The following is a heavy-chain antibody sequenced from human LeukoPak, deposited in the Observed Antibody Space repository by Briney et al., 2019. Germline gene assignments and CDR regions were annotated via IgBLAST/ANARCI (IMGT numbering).Heavy chain of an antibody. CDR2: ITGSGDGT. CDR3: AKGIYSSSSYYFDY. V-gene: IGHV3-23*01. D-gene: IGHD6-6*01. Sequence: GGSLRLSCAASGFTFNSKGMSWVRQAPGKGLEWVSAITGSGDGTYYADSVKGRFTISRDNSKNTLYLQMNSLRAEDTAIYYCAKGIYSSSSYYFDYWGQGTLVTVSS. CDR1: GFTFNSKG. J-gene: IGHJ4*02.